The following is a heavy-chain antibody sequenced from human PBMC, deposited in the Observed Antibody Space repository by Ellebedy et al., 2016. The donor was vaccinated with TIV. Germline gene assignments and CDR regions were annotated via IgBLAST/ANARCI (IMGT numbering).Heavy chain of an antibody. D-gene: IGHD4-17*01. CDR2: IRHDGNEK. CDR3: AREGAYGDYSQVSFPFDP. Sequence: GESLKISCAASGFTFSSYWMSWVRQAPGKGLEWVASIRHDGNEKDYVDSVKGRFTISRDNGKNSLDLKMNSLRAEDTAVYYCAREGAYGDYSQVSFPFDPWGQGTLVAVS. CDR1: GFTFSSYW. J-gene: IGHJ5*02. V-gene: IGHV3-7*01.